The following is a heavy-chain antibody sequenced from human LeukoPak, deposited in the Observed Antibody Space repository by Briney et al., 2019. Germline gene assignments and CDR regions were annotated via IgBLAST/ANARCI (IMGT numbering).Heavy chain of an antibody. D-gene: IGHD1-7*01. V-gene: IGHV4-34*01. Sequence: PSETLSLACGVYGGSFSGYCWNWIRQPPGKGLEWLGEINHSGSTKYNPSLKSRVTITLDTSKNQFSLKLSSVTAADTAVYYCAGGPLTTLELFLCWGEGTLVTVSS. CDR3: AGGPLTTLELFLC. CDR2: INHSGST. J-gene: IGHJ1*01. CDR1: GGSFSGYC.